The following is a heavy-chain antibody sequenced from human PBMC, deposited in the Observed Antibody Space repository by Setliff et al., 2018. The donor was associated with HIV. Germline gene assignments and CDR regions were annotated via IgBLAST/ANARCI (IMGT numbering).Heavy chain of an antibody. Sequence: GGSLRLSCVASGFMFGDFEMNWVRQDPGRGLEWISYINHNDTTIYYAESVKGRFTISRGNAQNSLYLQMHGLRAEDTGVYYCVREIGLTIISFSQNYYYMDVWGKGATVTVSS. CDR1: GFMFGDFE. D-gene: IGHD3-10*01. CDR2: INHNDTTI. CDR3: VREIGLTIISFSQNYYYMDV. J-gene: IGHJ6*03. V-gene: IGHV3-48*03.